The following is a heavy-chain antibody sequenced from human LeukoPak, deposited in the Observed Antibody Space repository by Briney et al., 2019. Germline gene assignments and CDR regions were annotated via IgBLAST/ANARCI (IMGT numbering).Heavy chain of an antibody. Sequence: GGSLRPSCAASGFTFSSYSMNWARQAPGKGLEWVSSISSSSSYIYYADSVKGRFTISRDNAKNSLYLQMNSLRAEDTAVYYCARARPYCSSTSCYSGIRNAFDIWGQGTMVTVSS. CDR2: ISSSSSYI. J-gene: IGHJ3*02. CDR1: GFTFSSYS. V-gene: IGHV3-21*01. D-gene: IGHD2-2*01. CDR3: ARARPYCSSTSCYSGIRNAFDI.